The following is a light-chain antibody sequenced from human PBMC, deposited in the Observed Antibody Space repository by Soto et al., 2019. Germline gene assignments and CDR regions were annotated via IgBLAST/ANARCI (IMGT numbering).Light chain of an antibody. Sequence: QSALTQPPSASGSPGQSVTISCTGTSSDVGNYNFVSWYRQHPGKAPKLTIYEVTKRPSGVPDRFSGSKSGNTASLTVSGLQAEDEADYYCSSYAGNNNMVFGGGTKVTVL. J-gene: IGLJ2*01. CDR2: EVT. CDR1: SSDVGNYNF. CDR3: SSYAGNNNMV. V-gene: IGLV2-8*01.